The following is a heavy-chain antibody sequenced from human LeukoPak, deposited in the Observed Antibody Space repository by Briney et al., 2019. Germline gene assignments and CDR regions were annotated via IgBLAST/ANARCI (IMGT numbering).Heavy chain of an antibody. V-gene: IGHV1-69*04. CDR3: ARLEGDADGVPDYYGMDV. D-gene: IGHD3-16*01. Sequence: GASVKVSCKASGGTFSSYAISWVRQAPGQGLEWMGRIIPILGIANYAQKFQGRVTITADKSTSTAYMELSSLRSEDTAVYYCARLEGDADGVPDYYGMDVWGQGTTVTVSS. CDR1: GGTFSSYA. J-gene: IGHJ6*02. CDR2: IIPILGIA.